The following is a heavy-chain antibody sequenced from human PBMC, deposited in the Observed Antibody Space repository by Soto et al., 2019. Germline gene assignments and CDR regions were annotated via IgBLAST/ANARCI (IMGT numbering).Heavy chain of an antibody. CDR1: GYTFTNFG. V-gene: IGHV1-69*13. CDR2: ISAIIGKA. CDR3: ARVVSQNYYDSSGSSGFYFDY. J-gene: IGHJ4*02. Sequence: SVKVSCKASGYTFTNFGISWVRQAPGQGLEWMGWISAIIGKANYAQNFQGRVTITADESTSTAYMELSSLRSEDTAVYYCARVVSQNYYDSSGSSGFYFDYWGQGTLVTVSS. D-gene: IGHD3-22*01.